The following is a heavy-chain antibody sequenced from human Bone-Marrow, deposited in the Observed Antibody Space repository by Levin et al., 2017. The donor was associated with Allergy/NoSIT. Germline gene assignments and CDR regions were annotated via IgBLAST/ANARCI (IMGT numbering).Heavy chain of an antibody. D-gene: IGHD1-26*01. CDR1: GGSISSGDYY. J-gene: IGHJ4*02. CDR3: ARLLGELPFDY. V-gene: IGHV4-30-4*01. Sequence: PSETLSLTCTVSGGSISSGDYYWSWIRQPPGKGLEWIGYIYYSGSTYYNPSLKSRVTISVDTSKNQFSLKLSSVTAADTAVYYCARLLGELPFDYWGQGTLVTVSS. CDR2: IYYSGST.